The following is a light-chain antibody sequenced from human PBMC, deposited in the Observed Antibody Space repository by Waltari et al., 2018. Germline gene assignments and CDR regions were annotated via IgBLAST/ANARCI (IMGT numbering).Light chain of an antibody. CDR1: ALPKKN. CDR2: RVT. Sequence: SYELTQPPSLSVSPGQTARKACSGNALPKKNLDWFQQKPGQAPVLVIYRVTKRPSGIPELFSGSRSGTTVTLTISGVQAEDEADYYCQSADSSGSYVQFGGGTKLTVL. J-gene: IGLJ2*01. V-gene: IGLV3-25*03. CDR3: QSADSSGSYVQ.